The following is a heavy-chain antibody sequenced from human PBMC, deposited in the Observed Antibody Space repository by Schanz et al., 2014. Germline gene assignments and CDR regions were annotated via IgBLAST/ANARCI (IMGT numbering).Heavy chain of an antibody. CDR2: IMPLRGIG. Sequence: QGQLVQSGPEVKEPGASVKVSCKASGYTFTSHGISWVRQAPGQGLEWLGRIMPLRGIGNNAWKFQDRLTITADKSMNITYMELSSLGTEDTAVYYCTRLRRADPNGFDVWGQGTTVTVS. V-gene: IGHV1-69*04. CDR1: GYTFTSHG. D-gene: IGHD6-19*01. CDR3: TRLRRADPNGFDV. J-gene: IGHJ6*02.